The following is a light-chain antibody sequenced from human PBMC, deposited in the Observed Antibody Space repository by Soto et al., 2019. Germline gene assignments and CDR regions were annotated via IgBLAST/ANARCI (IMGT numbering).Light chain of an antibody. V-gene: IGKV1-5*03. CDR1: QSISSW. Sequence: EIQMTHTPSTLSASVGDRVTITCRASQSISSWLAWYQQKPGKVHKLLIYQASSLESGVPSRFSGSGSGTEFTLTISSLQPDDFATYYCQQYNSYLWTFGQGTKV. CDR2: QAS. J-gene: IGKJ1*01. CDR3: QQYNSYLWT.